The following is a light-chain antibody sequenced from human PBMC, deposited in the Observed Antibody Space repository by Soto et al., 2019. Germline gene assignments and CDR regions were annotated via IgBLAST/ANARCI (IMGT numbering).Light chain of an antibody. V-gene: IGKV3-20*01. J-gene: IGKJ1*01. CDR1: QSVPSTY. Sequence: VLSQSPGRLSLSPGETATLSCRASQSVPSTYFAWYQQKSGQPPRLLISGTSNRATGIPDRFSGSGSGRDFTLTISRLEPEDFSVSFCQQFGNSPWTVGQGTKV. CDR3: QQFGNSPWT. CDR2: GTS.